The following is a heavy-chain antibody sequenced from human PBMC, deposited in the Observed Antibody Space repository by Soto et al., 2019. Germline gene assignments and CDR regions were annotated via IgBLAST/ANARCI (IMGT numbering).Heavy chain of an antibody. CDR1: GVTFSSYA. CDR2: IIPIFGTP. D-gene: IGHD6-6*01. V-gene: IGHV1-69*13. CDR3: PRTKSSQPSSPTYYYYGKEV. J-gene: IGHJ6*04. Sequence: SVNVSCKASGVTFSSYAISWVRQAPGQGLEWMGGIIPIFGTPNYAQKFQGRVTITADESTSTAYIELSSLRSEDTAVSYCPRTKSSQPSSPTYYYYGKEVWG.